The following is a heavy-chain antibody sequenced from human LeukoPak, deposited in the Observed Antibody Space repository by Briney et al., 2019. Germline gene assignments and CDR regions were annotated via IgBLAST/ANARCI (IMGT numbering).Heavy chain of an antibody. CDR2: INLDGSEK. D-gene: IGHD6-13*01. J-gene: IGHJ4*02. Sequence: PGGSLRFSCTASGFIFSTSWMTWVRQAPGKGLEWVANINLDGSEKYYVDSVKGRFTISRDNSMHTLYLQLNSLRAEDTAVYYCAKDRGNARLAAAAYFDYWGQGTLVTVSS. CDR3: AKDRGNARLAAAAYFDY. CDR1: GFIFSTSW. V-gene: IGHV3-7*04.